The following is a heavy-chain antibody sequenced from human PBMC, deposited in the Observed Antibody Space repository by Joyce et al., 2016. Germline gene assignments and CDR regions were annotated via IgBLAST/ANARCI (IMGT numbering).Heavy chain of an antibody. V-gene: IGHV3-48*02. CDR3: AGVGRTGYTCDY. J-gene: IGHJ4*02. CDR1: GFSFNTYS. CDR2: ISASSGTI. D-gene: IGHD5-24*01. Sequence: EVQLVESGGGLVQHGGSLRLSCAASGFSFNTYSINWVRQAPGKGQEWLSYISASSGTIYDADSVKGRFTISRYNAKNSVYLQMDSLGDEDTAVYYCAGVGRTGYTCDYWGQGTLVTVSS.